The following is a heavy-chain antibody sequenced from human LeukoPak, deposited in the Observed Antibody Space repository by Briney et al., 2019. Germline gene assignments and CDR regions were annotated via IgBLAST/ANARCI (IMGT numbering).Heavy chain of an antibody. V-gene: IGHV4-4*07. CDR3: AKVFHD. Sequence: PSETLSLTCTVSRGSISGDYWSWIRQPAGKGLEWIGLIYTSGATNYNPSLKSRVTMSLDTSKNQFSLKLSSVTAADTAVYYCAKVFHDWGQGTMVTVSS. J-gene: IGHJ3*01. CDR1: RGSISGDY. CDR2: IYTSGAT.